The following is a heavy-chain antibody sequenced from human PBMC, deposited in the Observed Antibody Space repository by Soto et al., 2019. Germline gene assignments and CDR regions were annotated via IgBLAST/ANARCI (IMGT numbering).Heavy chain of an antibody. CDR2: INTYHGNT. CDR1: GYTFNNYG. Sequence: QVQLVQSGAELKKPGASVKVSCKASGYTFNNYGIRWVRQAPVQGLEWMGWINTYHGNTKYAQKLQGRVTMTNETSTSTAYMELTSLRSDDTAVYYCARSPGYSASWGYFYYGMKIWGQGTTVIVSS. J-gene: IGHJ6*02. D-gene: IGHD6-13*01. V-gene: IGHV1-18*01. CDR3: ARSPGYSASWGYFYYGMKI.